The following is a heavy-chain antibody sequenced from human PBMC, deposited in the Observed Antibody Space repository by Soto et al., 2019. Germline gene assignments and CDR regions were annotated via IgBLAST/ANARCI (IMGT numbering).Heavy chain of an antibody. CDR2: INAGNGNT. V-gene: IGHV1-3*01. D-gene: IGHD2-2*01. CDR1: GYTFTSYA. CDR3: ASGCVGSTSCYGDYYYYGMDV. J-gene: IGHJ6*02. Sequence: ASVKVSCKASGYTFTSYAMHWVRQAPGQKLEGMGWINAGNGNTKYSQKFQGRVTITRDTSASTAYMELSSLRSEDTAVYYCASGCVGSTSCYGDYYYYGMDVWGQGTTVTVSS.